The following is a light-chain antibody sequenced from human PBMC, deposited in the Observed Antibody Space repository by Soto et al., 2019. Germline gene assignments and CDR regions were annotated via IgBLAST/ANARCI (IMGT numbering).Light chain of an antibody. CDR1: QDITNY. CDR3: QHADCRPQT. V-gene: IGKV1-33*01. CDR2: DAF. Sequence: DIQMTQSPSSLSASIGDNVTMTCQASQDITNYLNWYQQKAGKHPKLLIFDAFSLEEGGHSRFSGCGSGTEFTLSITSLRPEDVVTYYCQHADCRPQTSGPGTTVDVK. J-gene: IGKJ3*01.